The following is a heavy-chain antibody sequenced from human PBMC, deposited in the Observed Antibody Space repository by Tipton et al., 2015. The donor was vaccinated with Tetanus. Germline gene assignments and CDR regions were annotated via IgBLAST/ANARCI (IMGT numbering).Heavy chain of an antibody. CDR1: GASISSYY. Sequence: TLSLTCSVSGASISSYYWNWIRQVPGKGLEWIGEINQRGGIAYNPSLRGRVTISVDTSKNHFSLNMSSVTAADTAVYYCARLIMITLGGVIELWYFDLWGQGTLVTVSS. CDR2: INQRGGI. CDR3: ARLIMITLGGVIELWYFDL. J-gene: IGHJ2*01. V-gene: IGHV4-59*12. D-gene: IGHD3-16*02.